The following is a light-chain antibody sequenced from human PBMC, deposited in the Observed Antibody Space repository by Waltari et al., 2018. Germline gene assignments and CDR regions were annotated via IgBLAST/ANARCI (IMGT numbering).Light chain of an antibody. CDR1: GSDVGGYNS. J-gene: IGLJ2*01. CDR2: GVT. Sequence: QSALTQPPSASGPPGQSVTLSCTGTGSDVGGYNSVSWYQQHPGKAPRLIIYGVTLRPSGVPDRFSASKSGNTASLTVSGLQAEDEADYYCSSYAGGNILVVFGGGTRLTVL. V-gene: IGLV2-8*01. CDR3: SSYAGGNILVV.